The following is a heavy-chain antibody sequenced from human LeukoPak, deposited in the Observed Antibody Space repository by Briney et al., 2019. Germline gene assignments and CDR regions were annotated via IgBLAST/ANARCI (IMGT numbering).Heavy chain of an antibody. D-gene: IGHD3-3*01. V-gene: IGHV3-74*01. CDR1: GFTFSSYW. J-gene: IGHJ4*02. CDR3: ARVGDFWYGYYPDY. CDR2: ISNDGSST. Sequence: PGGSLRLSCAASGFTFSSYWMHWVRQAPGKGLVWVSRISNDGSSTSYADSVKGRFTIPRDNAKNTLYLQMNSLRVEDTAVYYCARVGDFWYGYYPDYWGQGTLVTVSS.